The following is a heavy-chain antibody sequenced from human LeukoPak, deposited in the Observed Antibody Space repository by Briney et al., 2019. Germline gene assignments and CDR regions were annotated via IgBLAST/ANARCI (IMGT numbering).Heavy chain of an antibody. D-gene: IGHD5-12*01. V-gene: IGHV1-46*01. Sequence: ASVKVSCKASGYTFTSYYMHWVRQAPGQGLEWMGIINPSGGSTSYAQKFQGRVTITADESTSTAYMELSSLRSEDTAVYYCARDGDIVATGAWFDPWGQGTLVTVSS. CDR3: ARDGDIVATGAWFDP. CDR1: GYTFTSYY. CDR2: INPSGGST. J-gene: IGHJ5*02.